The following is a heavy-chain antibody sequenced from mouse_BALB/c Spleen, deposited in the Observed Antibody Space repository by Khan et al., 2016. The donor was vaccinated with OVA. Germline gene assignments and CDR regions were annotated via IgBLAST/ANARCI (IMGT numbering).Heavy chain of an antibody. J-gene: IGHJ3*01. V-gene: IGHV5-6*01. D-gene: IGHD1-1*01. CDR1: GFTFSTYG. CDR2: ISSGCSYP. Sequence: EVQLVESGGDLVKPEGSLKLSCAASGFTFSTYGMSWVRQTPDKRLEWVATISSGCSYPYYPDSVQGRFTISRDNAKNTLYRQMSRHKSEDTAMFYCESLAYYYDSEGFAYWGQRTLVTVSA. CDR3: ESLAYYYDSEGFAY.